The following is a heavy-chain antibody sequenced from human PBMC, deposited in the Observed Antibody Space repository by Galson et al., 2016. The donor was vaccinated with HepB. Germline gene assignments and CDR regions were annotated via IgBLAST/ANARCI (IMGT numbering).Heavy chain of an antibody. J-gene: IGHJ2*01. CDR1: GFTFSNYG. CDR2: FSSDMTNK. V-gene: IGHV3-33*05. CDR3: ARDSDTSGYYWYFDL. Sequence: SLRLSCAASGFTFSNYGMHWVRQAPGKGLEWVAAFSSDMTNKYYADSVRGRFTISRDTSKNTLYLQMNSLRAEDMAVYYCARDSDTSGYYWYFDLWGRGTLVTVSS. D-gene: IGHD3-22*01.